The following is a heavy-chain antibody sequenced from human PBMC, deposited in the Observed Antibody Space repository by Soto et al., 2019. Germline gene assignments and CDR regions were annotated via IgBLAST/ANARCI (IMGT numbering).Heavy chain of an antibody. CDR3: ARHGFGPLHGLVDV. V-gene: IGHV4-59*08. CDR2: INYDGYS. CDR1: GGSITNYY. Sequence: QVQLQESGPGLVKPSETLSLTSTVSGGSITNYYCSWFRQPPGKGLEWIGYINYDGYSAYNLSLKRRVTLSMDASKTQFSLMLESVTATDTAVYYCARHGFGPLHGLVDVWGPGTTVIVSS. D-gene: IGHD3-10*01. J-gene: IGHJ6*02.